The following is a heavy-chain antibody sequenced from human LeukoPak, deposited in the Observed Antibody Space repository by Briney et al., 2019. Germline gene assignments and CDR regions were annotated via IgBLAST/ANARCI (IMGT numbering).Heavy chain of an antibody. D-gene: IGHD4-17*01. CDR3: ARGSTVTTLDY. CDR2: VYHSGST. Sequence: SETLSLTCTVSGGSISSYYWSWIRQPPGKGLEWIGSVYHSGSTYYNPSLKSRVTISVDTSKNQFSLKLSSVTAADTAVYYCARGSTVTTLDYWGQGTLVTVSS. CDR1: GGSISSYY. V-gene: IGHV4-59*01. J-gene: IGHJ4*02.